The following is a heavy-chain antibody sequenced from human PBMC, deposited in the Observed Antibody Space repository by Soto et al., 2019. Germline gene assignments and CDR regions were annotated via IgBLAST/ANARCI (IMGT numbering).Heavy chain of an antibody. CDR3: ARDRYGSGSLFDS. D-gene: IGHD3-10*01. V-gene: IGHV3-48*02. Sequence: EVQLVESGGGLVQPGGSLRLSCAASGFSFSSYSMNWVRQAPGKGLEWLSYISGTGSIYYADSVKGRFTISRDNAKQSLYLQMNSLRDEDTAVYYYARDRYGSGSLFDSWGQGTLVTVSS. CDR1: GFSFSSYS. CDR2: ISGTGSI. J-gene: IGHJ4*02.